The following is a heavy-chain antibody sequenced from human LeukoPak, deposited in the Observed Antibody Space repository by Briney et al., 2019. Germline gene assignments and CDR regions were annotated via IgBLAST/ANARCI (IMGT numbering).Heavy chain of an antibody. CDR2: IRFDGSKK. Sequence: PGGSLRLSCAASGVTFSSYGMHWVRQAPGKGLEWVAFIRFDGSKKFYADSVKGRFTISRDNSKNTLYLQMNSLRGEDTALYYCAKDPSYFDFWSGPDYWGQGTLVSVSS. CDR3: AKDPSYFDFWSGPDY. D-gene: IGHD3-3*01. V-gene: IGHV3-30*02. J-gene: IGHJ4*02. CDR1: GVTFSSYG.